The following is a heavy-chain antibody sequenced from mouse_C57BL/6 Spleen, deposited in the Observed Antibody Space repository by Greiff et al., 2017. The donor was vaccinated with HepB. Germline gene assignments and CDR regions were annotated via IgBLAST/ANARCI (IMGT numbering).Heavy chain of an antibody. CDR1: GYSFTSYY. V-gene: IGHV1-66*01. CDR2: IYPGSGNP. D-gene: IGHD4-1*02. Sequence: QVQLQQSGPELVKPGASVKISCKASGYSFTSYYIHWVKQRPGRGLEWLGWIYPGSGNPKYNEKFKGKATMTADTSSSTAYMQLSSLTSEDSAVYYCAKEATGTNYFDYWGQGTTLTVSS. CDR3: AKEATGTNYFDY. J-gene: IGHJ2*01.